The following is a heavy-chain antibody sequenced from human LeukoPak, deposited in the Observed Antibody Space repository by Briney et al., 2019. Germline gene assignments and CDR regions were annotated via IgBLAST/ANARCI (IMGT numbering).Heavy chain of an antibody. D-gene: IGHD6-13*01. J-gene: IGHJ4*02. Sequence: SETLSLTCTVSGGSISGHYWSWIRQPPGKGLEWIGYIYYRGSTSYNPSLKSRVTISVDTSKNQFPLKLSSVTAADTAVYYCARRTYSSSWYRGYYFDYWGQGTLVTVSS. CDR2: IYYRGST. CDR1: GGSISGHY. V-gene: IGHV4-59*08. CDR3: ARRTYSSSWYRGYYFDY.